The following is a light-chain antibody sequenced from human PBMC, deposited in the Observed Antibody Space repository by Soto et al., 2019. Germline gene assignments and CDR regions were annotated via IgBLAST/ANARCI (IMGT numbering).Light chain of an antibody. V-gene: IGLV2-14*03. CDR1: TSDVGRYNY. CDR3: NSFTTSSTYV. CDR2: DVS. J-gene: IGLJ1*01. Sequence: QSVLTQPASVSGSPGQSIPISCTGTTSDVGRYNYVSWYQQHPGKAPKLMIYDVSYRPSWVSNRFSGSKSGITTSLTISGLQAEDEADYYCNSFTTSSTYVFGTGTKVTVL.